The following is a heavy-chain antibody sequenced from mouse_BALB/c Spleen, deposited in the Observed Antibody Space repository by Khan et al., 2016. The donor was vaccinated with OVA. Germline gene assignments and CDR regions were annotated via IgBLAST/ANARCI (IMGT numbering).Heavy chain of an antibody. V-gene: IGHV5-6*01. CDR2: ISSDGDYT. D-gene: IGHD4-1*01. CDR1: GFTFSSYS. CDR3: ASHLTGSFDY. J-gene: IGHJ3*01. Sequence: EVELVESGGDLVKPGGSLKLSCAASGFTFSSYSMSWVRQTPDKRLEWVTSISSDGDYTYYPDSVKGRFTISRDNAKNSLYLQMSSLKSEDTAMYYCASHLTGSFDYWGQGTLVTLSA.